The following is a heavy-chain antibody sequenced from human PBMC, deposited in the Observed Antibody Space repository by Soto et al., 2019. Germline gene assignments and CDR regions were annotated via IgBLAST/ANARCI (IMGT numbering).Heavy chain of an antibody. CDR2: IYYSGST. V-gene: IGHV4-31*03. Sequence: SETLSLTCTVSGGSISSGGYYWSWIRQHPGKGLEWIGYIYYSGSTYYNPSLKSRVTISVDTSKNQFSLKLSSVTAADTAVYYCARLLRYFDWFRSDYYGMDVWGQGTTVTVSS. J-gene: IGHJ6*02. CDR1: GGSISSGGYY. CDR3: ARLLRYFDWFRSDYYGMDV. D-gene: IGHD3-9*01.